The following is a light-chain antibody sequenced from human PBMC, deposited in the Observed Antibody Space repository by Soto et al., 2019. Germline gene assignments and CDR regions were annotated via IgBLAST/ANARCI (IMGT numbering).Light chain of an antibody. V-gene: IGKV4-1*01. CDR1: QSLLNSANDKIH. CDR2: RAS. J-gene: IGKJ4*01. CDR3: QQYFSAHLT. Sequence: DIVMTQSPASLAVSLGERATINCKSSQSLLNSANDKIHLAWYQQKPGQPPKLLIWRASTRDSGVPDRFSGSESGTDVTLTNNSLQAEDVATYYCQQYFSAHLTFGGGTKVEI.